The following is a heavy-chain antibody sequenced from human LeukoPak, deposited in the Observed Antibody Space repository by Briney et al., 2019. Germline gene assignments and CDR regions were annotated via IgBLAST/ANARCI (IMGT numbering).Heavy chain of an antibody. Sequence: GESLKISCKGSGYSFTNYWIGWVRQMPGKGLEWMGIIYPGDSDTRYSPPFQGQVTISADKSISTAYLEWSSLKASDTAMYYCARPYSSGWHFFDCWGQGTQVTVSS. CDR3: ARPYSSGWHFFDC. CDR1: GYSFTNYW. D-gene: IGHD6-19*01. CDR2: IYPGDSDT. V-gene: IGHV5-51*01. J-gene: IGHJ4*02.